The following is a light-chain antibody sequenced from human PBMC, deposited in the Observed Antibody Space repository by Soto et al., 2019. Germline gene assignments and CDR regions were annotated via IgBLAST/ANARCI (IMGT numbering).Light chain of an antibody. Sequence: QAVVIQPPSASGTPGQSVTISCSGSSSNMGSNTVNWFQQLPGTAPKLLIYRNNQRPSGVPDRFSGSRSGTSASLAISGLQSEDEADYYCAAWDDSLNGYVFGTGTKVTVL. J-gene: IGLJ1*01. V-gene: IGLV1-44*01. CDR2: RNN. CDR1: SSNMGSNT. CDR3: AAWDDSLNGYV.